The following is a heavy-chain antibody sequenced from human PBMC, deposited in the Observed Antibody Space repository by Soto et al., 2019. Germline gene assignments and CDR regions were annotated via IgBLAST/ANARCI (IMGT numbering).Heavy chain of an antibody. J-gene: IGHJ4*02. CDR1: GGSISSYY. Sequence: SETLSLTCTVSGGSISSYYWSWIRQPPGKGLEWIGYIYYSGSTNYNPSLKSRVTISVDTSKNQFSLKLSSVTAADTAVYYCAAHYYDSSGYYFPLDYWGQGTLVTVS. CDR3: AAHYYDSSGYYFPLDY. CDR2: IYYSGST. D-gene: IGHD3-22*01. V-gene: IGHV4-59*01.